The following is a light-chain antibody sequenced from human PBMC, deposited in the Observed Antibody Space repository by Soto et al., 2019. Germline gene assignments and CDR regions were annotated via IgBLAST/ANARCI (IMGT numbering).Light chain of an antibody. Sequence: QSVLTQSPSASGTPGQGVTISCSGSSSNIGSNTVDWYQQFPGTAPKLLIYSNIKRPSGVPDRFSGSKSVTSASLAIRGLQSEDEADYYCAAWDDSLNVVFGGGTKVTVL. CDR3: AAWDDSLNVV. J-gene: IGLJ2*01. V-gene: IGLV1-44*01. CDR1: SSNIGSNT. CDR2: SNI.